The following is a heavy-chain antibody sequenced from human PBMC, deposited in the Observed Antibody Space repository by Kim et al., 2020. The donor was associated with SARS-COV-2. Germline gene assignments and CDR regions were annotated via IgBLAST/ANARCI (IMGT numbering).Heavy chain of an antibody. CDR3: ARDRSRAGTGYFDY. V-gene: IGHV3-66*01. CDR2: IYSGGST. CDR1: GFTVSSNY. Sequence: GGSLRLSCAASGFTVSSNYMSWVRQAPGKGLEWVSVIYSGGSTYYADSVKGRFTISRDNSKNTLYLQMNSLRAEDTAVYYCARDRSRAGTGYFDYWGQGTLVTVSS. J-gene: IGHJ4*02. D-gene: IGHD6-19*01.